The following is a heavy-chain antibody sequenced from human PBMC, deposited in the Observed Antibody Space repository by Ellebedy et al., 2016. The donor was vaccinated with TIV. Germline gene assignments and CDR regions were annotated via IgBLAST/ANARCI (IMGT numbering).Heavy chain of an antibody. J-gene: IGHJ5*02. CDR3: ARRGSLDT. CDR1: GFTFSDYY. V-gene: IGHV3-11*03. Sequence: GGSLRLXXAASGFTFSDYYMSWIRQAPGKGLEWVSYISDSGFYTNYAASVRGRFTISRDNAKNSLYLQMNSLTAEDTAVYYCARRGSLDTWGQGTLVTVSS. CDR2: ISDSGFYT. D-gene: IGHD2-2*03.